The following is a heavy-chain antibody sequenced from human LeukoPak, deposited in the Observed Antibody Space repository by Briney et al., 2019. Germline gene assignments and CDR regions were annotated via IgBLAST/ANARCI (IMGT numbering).Heavy chain of an antibody. CDR1: GFTFSSYG. J-gene: IGHJ4*02. V-gene: IGHV3-30*18. CDR3: AKAGYSSGWTRDYFDY. Sequence: GGSLRLSCAASGFTFSSYGMHWVRQAPGKGLEWVAVISYDGSNKYYADSVKGRFTISRDNSKNTLYLQMNSLRAGDTAVYYCAKAGYSSGWTRDYFDYWGQGTLVTVSS. CDR2: ISYDGSNK. D-gene: IGHD6-19*01.